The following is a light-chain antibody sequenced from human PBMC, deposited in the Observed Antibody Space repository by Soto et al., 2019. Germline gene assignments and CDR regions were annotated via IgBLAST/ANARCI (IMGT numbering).Light chain of an antibody. CDR3: SARDDSLSGVV. J-gene: IGLJ2*01. Sequence: QPVLTQPPSTSGTPGQRVTISCSGSSSNIGSNHVYWYQQFPGMAPKLLMYRSDQRPTGVPGRFSGSKSGTSASLAISGLRSDDEADYYCSARDDSLSGVVFGGGTQLTVL. CDR2: RSD. V-gene: IGLV1-47*01. CDR1: SSNIGSNH.